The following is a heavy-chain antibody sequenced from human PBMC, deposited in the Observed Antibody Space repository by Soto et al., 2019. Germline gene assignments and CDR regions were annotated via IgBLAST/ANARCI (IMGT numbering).Heavy chain of an antibody. CDR1: GFTFSSYT. CDR3: ARGPYDFWTGYIADAFDV. Sequence: QVQLVESGGSVVQPGRSLRLSCAASGFTFSSYTLHWVRQAPGKGLEWVALISYDGSNKYYADSVKGRFTISRDNSKNTLYLQMNSLRPEDTALFYCARGPYDFWTGYIADAFDVWGHGTMVTVSS. CDR2: ISYDGSNK. D-gene: IGHD3-3*01. V-gene: IGHV3-30-3*01. J-gene: IGHJ3*01.